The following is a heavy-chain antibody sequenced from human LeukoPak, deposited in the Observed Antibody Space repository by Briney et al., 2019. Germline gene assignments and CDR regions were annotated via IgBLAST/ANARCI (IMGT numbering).Heavy chain of an antibody. CDR1: GYTFTGYY. CDR3: ARDRGPGSYQRCDY. Sequence: ASVKVSCKASGYTFTGYYMHWVRQAPGQGLEWMGWINPNSGGTNYAQKFRGRVTMTRDTSISTAYMELSRLRSDDTAVYYCARDRGPGSYQRCDYWGQGTLVTVSS. CDR2: INPNSGGT. V-gene: IGHV1-2*02. D-gene: IGHD1-26*01. J-gene: IGHJ4*02.